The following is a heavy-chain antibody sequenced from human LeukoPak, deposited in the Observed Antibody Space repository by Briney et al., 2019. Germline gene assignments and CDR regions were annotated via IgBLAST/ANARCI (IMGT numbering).Heavy chain of an antibody. D-gene: IGHD1-26*01. CDR3: ARVGVTADFDY. J-gene: IGHJ4*02. Sequence: SDTLSLTCAVSGGSISSSNWWSWVRQPPGKGLEWIGEIYHSGSTNYNPSLKSRVSMSRDTAKNQFSLNLSSVTAADTAVYYCARVGVTADFDYWGQGTLVTVSS. CDR1: GGSISSSNW. V-gene: IGHV4-4*02. CDR2: IYHSGST.